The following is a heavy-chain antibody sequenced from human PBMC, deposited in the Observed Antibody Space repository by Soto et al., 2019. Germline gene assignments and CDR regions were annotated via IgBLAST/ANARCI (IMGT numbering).Heavy chain of an antibody. CDR2: MFYGVST. D-gene: IGHD3-3*02. J-gene: IGHJ4*02. V-gene: IGHV4-39*01. CDR1: GSSINSSGYY. Sequence: ETLSLTCTVSGSSINSSGYYWGWIRQPPGKELEWIGSMFYGVSTYYNPSLKSRVTVSVDTSKNQFSLNLRSVTAADTAVYYCARLPSRHLVDYWGQGTQVTVSS. CDR3: ARLPSRHLVDY.